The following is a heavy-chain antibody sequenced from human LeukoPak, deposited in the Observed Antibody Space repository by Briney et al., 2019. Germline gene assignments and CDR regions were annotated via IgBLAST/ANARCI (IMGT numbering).Heavy chain of an antibody. J-gene: IGHJ5*02. CDR3: AKGEGSRYCSSTSCYKYNWFDP. CDR2: ISGSGGST. CDR1: GFTFSSYA. V-gene: IGHV3-23*01. D-gene: IGHD2-2*01. Sequence: PGGSLRLSCAASGFTFSSYAMSWVRQAPGKGLEWVSAISGSGGSTYYADSVKGRFTISRDNSKNTLYLQMNSLRAEDTAVYYCAKGEGSRYCSSTSCYKYNWFDPWGQGTLVTVSS.